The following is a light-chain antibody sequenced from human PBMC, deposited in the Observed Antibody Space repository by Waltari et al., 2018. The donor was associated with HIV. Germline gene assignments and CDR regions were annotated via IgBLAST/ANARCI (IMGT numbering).Light chain of an antibody. Sequence: QLVLTQSPSASASLGASVKLTCTLSSGHITYAIAWHQQQPETGPHYLMNVNSDGSYSKGDGIPDRFSGSSSGAERYLIISSLQSEDEADYYCQTWGTGIVIFGGGTKLTVL. CDR2: VNSDGSY. CDR3: QTWGTGIVI. J-gene: IGLJ2*01. V-gene: IGLV4-69*01. CDR1: SGHITYA.